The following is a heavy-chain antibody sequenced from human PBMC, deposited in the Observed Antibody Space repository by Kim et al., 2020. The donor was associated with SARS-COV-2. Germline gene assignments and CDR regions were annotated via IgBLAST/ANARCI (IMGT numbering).Heavy chain of an antibody. CDR3: VRGPIYGARTYHFDL. D-gene: IGHD3-10*01. V-gene: IGHV3-7*01. Sequence: GGSLRLSCAASGFVFSRQWMNWVRQAPGKGLEWVASIKQGGDEKTYVDSVKGRFIISRDDSKHSLSLQMNSLKPEDTAVYFCVRGPIYGARTYHFDLWG. CDR1: GFVFSRQW. J-gene: IGHJ2*01. CDR2: IKQGGDEK.